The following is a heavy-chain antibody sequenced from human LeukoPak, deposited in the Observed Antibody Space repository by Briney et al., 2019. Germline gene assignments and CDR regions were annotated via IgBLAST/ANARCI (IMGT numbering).Heavy chain of an antibody. J-gene: IGHJ4*02. Sequence: PSQTLSLTCTVSGGSLSSGDYYWRWLRQPPGTGLEWLGYIYYSGSTYYNPSLKSRVTISVDTSKTQFSLKLSSVTAADTAVYYCARVDIGAADPYYFDYWGQGTLVTVSS. CDR3: ARVDIGAADPYYFDY. V-gene: IGHV4-30-4*01. CDR2: IYYSGST. CDR1: GGSLSSGDYY. D-gene: IGHD6-13*01.